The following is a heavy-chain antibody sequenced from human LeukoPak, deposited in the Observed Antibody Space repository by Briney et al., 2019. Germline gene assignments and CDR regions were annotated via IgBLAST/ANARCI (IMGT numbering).Heavy chain of an antibody. D-gene: IGHD4-23*01. V-gene: IGHV3-53*01. J-gene: IGHJ4*02. CDR1: GFTVSSNY. CDR2: IYSGGST. Sequence: GGSLRLSCAASGFTVSSNYMSWVRQAPGKGLEWVSVIYSGGSTYYADSVKGRFTISRDNSENTLYLQMNSLRAEDTAVYYCARLDYGGNVVDYWGQGTLVTVSS. CDR3: ARLDYGGNVVDY.